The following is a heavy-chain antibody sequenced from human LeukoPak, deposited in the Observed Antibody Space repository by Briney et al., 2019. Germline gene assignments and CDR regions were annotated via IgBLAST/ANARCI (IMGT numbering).Heavy chain of an antibody. CDR3: ARVGYSYDSSGFYGFDY. CDR1: GYTFTSYY. CDR2: INSSGGST. Sequence: VKVSCKASGYTFTSYYMHWVRQAPGQGREWMGIINSSGGSTSYAQKFQGRVTMTRDTSTSTVYMDLSSLRSEDTAVYYCARVGYSYDSSGFYGFDYWGQGTLVTVSS. J-gene: IGHJ4*02. V-gene: IGHV1-46*01. D-gene: IGHD3-22*01.